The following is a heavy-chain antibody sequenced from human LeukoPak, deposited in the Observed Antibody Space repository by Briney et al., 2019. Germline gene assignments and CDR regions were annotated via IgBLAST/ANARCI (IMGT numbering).Heavy chain of an antibody. CDR1: GYTSTSYG. CDR2: ISGYNGNT. Sequence: ASVKVSFKASGYTSTSYGISWVRQAPGQGLEWMGWISGYNGNTNYAKKVQGRVTMTTDTSTSTAYMELRTLRSDDTAVYYCARDRGYSGSYGVDYWGQGTLVTVSS. CDR3: ARDRGYSGSYGVDY. J-gene: IGHJ4*02. V-gene: IGHV1-18*01. D-gene: IGHD1-26*01.